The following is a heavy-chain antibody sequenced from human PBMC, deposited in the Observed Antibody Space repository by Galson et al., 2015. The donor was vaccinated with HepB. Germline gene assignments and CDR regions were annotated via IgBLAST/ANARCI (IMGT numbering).Heavy chain of an antibody. D-gene: IGHD3-22*01. CDR2: INSDGSST. Sequence: SLRLSCAASGFTFSSYWMHWVRQAPGKGLVWVSRINSDGSSTSYADSVKGRFTISRDNAKNTLYLQMNSLRAEDTAVYYCARTRYYYDSSGYYLNWFDPWGQGTLVTVSS. CDR1: GFTFSSYW. CDR3: ARTRYYYDSSGYYLNWFDP. J-gene: IGHJ5*02. V-gene: IGHV3-74*01.